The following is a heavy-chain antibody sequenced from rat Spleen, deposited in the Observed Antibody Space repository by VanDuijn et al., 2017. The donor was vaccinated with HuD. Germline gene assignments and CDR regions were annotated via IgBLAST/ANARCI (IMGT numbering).Heavy chain of an antibody. CDR2: ISPSGGST. CDR3: VRQDTSGYSNWFAY. Sequence: EVQLVESGGGLVQPGRSLKLSCAASGFTFNNYGMHCIRQAPTKGLEWVASISPSGGSTFYRDSVKGRFTISRDDAKSTLSLQMDSLRSEDTATYYCVRQDTSGYSNWFAYWGQGTLVTVSS. V-gene: IGHV5-19*01. D-gene: IGHD4-3*01. J-gene: IGHJ3*01. CDR1: GFTFNNYG.